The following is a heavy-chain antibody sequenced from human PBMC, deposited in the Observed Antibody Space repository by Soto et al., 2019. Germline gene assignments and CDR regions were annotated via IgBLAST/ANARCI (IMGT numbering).Heavy chain of an antibody. D-gene: IGHD3-3*01. V-gene: IGHV1-69*13. J-gene: IGHJ4*02. CDR1: GGTFSSYA. CDR2: IIPIFGTA. CDR3: ASSPTHVDFWSGYYG. Sequence: SVKVSCKASGGTFSSYAISWVRQAPGQGLEWMGGIIPIFGTANYAQKFQGRVTITADESTSTAYMELSSLRSEDTAVYYCASSPTHVDFWSGYYGWGQGTLVTVSS.